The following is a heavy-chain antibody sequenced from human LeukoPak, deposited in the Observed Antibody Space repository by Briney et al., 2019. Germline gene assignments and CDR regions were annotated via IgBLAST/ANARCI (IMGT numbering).Heavy chain of an antibody. V-gene: IGHV3-15*01. CDR1: GGSISSYY. J-gene: IGHJ4*02. Sequence: ETLSLTCTVSGGSISSYYWSWVRQAPGKGLEWVGRIKSKTDGGTTDYAAPVKGRFTISRDDSKNTLYLQMNSLKTEDTAVYYCITAGPALDGDFDYWGQGTLVTVSS. D-gene: IGHD5-24*01. CDR3: ITAGPALDGDFDY. CDR2: IKSKTDGGTT.